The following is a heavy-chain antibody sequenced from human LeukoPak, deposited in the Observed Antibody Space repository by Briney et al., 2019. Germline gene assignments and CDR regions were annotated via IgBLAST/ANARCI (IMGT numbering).Heavy chain of an antibody. CDR3: ARDGYYYGSGSYLPDYYYYYGMDV. CDR1: GYTFTSYD. CDR2: MNPNSGNT. V-gene: IGHV1-8*01. Sequence: RASVKVSCKASGYTFTSYDINWVRQATGQGLEWMGWMNPNSGNTGYAQKFQGRVTMTRNTSISTAYMELSSLRSEDTAVYYCARDGYYYGSGSYLPDYYYYYGMDVWGQGTTVTVSS. D-gene: IGHD3-10*01. J-gene: IGHJ6*02.